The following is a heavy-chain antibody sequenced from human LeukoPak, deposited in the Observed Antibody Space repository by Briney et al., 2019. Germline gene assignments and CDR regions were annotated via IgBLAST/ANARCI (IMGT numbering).Heavy chain of an antibody. J-gene: IGHJ4*02. D-gene: IGHD5-18*01. CDR2: VYPGNSDT. Sequence: GESLKISCEGSGYTFTTSWIGWVRQMPGKGLEWMGIVYPGNSDTRYSPSFQSQVTISADESISTAYLRWGSLKASDTAIYYCIKAHVAYGYGIDYWGQGTLVTVSS. CDR3: IKAHVAYGYGIDY. CDR1: GYTFTTSW. V-gene: IGHV5-51*01.